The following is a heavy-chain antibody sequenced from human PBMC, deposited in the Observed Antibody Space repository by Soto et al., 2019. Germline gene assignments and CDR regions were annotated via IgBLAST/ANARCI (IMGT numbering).Heavy chain of an antibody. CDR3: SKDKGVFNWATSYLDY. V-gene: IGHV3-30*18. CDR1: GFTFSNYA. J-gene: IGHJ4*02. Sequence: GGSLRLSCAASGFTFSNYAMHWVRQAPGKGLEWVALTSYDGNNEYYTDSVKGRFTISRDNSKNTLFLQMNSPGSEDTAVYYCSKDKGVFNWATSYLDYWGQRALVTVCS. D-gene: IGHD1-1*01. CDR2: TSYDGNNE.